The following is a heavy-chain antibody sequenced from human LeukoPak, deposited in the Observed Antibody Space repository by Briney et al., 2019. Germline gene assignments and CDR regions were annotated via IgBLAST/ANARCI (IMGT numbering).Heavy chain of an antibody. Sequence: GGSPRLSCTASGFTFGDYLMSWFRQAPGKGLEWIGFISGGTTEYAASVKGRFTISRDDSTSIAYLPMTSLTTEDTAVYYCSRGSGWLSVYWGQGTLVTVSS. J-gene: IGHJ4*02. CDR3: SRGSGWLSVY. D-gene: IGHD6-19*01. CDR1: GFTFGDYL. V-gene: IGHV3-49*03. CDR2: ISGGTT.